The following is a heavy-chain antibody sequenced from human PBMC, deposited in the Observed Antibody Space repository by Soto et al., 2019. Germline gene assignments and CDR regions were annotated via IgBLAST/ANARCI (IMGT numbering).Heavy chain of an antibody. CDR1: GFTFSSYG. V-gene: IGHV3-23*01. D-gene: IGHD6-19*01. CDR3: AKDKQWLVYGSGYFQH. CDR2: ISSTGGNT. J-gene: IGHJ1*01. Sequence: HPGGSLRLSCAASGFTFSSYGMNWVRQAPGKGLEWVSAISSTGGNTYYADSVKGRFTISRDNSENTLYLQMNSLRAEDTAVYYCAKDKQWLVYGSGYFQHWGQGTXVTVSS.